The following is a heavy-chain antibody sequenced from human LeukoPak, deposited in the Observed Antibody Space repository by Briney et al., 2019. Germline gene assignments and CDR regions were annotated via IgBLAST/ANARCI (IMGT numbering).Heavy chain of an antibody. CDR2: ISYDGSNK. D-gene: IGHD6-13*01. CDR3: ARDYRIYSGKNEYFQH. V-gene: IGHV3-30*04. J-gene: IGHJ1*01. CDR1: GFTLTTYA. Sequence: GGSLRLSCAASGFTLTTYAMHWVRQAPGKGLEWVATISYDGSNKYYTDSVKGRFTISRDNSKNTLYLQLNSPRAEDTAMYYCARDYRIYSGKNEYFQHWGQGTLVTVTS.